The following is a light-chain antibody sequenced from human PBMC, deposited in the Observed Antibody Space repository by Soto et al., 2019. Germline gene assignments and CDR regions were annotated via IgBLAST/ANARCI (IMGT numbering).Light chain of an antibody. Sequence: DIQMTQSPSTLSASVGDRVAITCRASQSISSWLAWYQQKPGKAPKLLIYAASSLQSGVPPRFSGSGSGTDFTLTISSLQPEDFAAYFCQQSYTTPITFGQGTRLENK. J-gene: IGKJ5*01. CDR3: QQSYTTPIT. CDR1: QSISSW. V-gene: IGKV1-39*01. CDR2: AAS.